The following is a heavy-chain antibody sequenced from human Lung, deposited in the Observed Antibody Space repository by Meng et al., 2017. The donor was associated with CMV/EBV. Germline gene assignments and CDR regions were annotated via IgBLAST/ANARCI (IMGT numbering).Heavy chain of an antibody. CDR3: AHSRGHSYEYFDY. D-gene: IGHD5-18*01. Sequence: QITLKESVPTLVKHTQTLTLTCSFPGFSFSTSGVSVGWFRQPPGKALDWLALIYWDDNKRDSPSLKSRLTITKDTSKNLVVLTMTNMDPVDTATYYCAHSRGHSYEYFDYWGQGTLFTVSS. CDR1: GFSFSTSGVS. CDR2: IYWDDNK. J-gene: IGHJ4*02. V-gene: IGHV2-5*02.